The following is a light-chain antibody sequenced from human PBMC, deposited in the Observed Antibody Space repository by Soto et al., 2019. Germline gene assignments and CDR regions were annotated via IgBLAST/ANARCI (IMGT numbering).Light chain of an antibody. J-gene: IGKJ4*01. V-gene: IGKV3-15*01. Sequence: EIVMTQAPATLSVSPGATATLSCRASQSVSSNLAWYQQKPGQAPRLLIYGASTRATGVPARFSGSGSGTEFSLTISSLQSEDSAVYYCQRYDNWPLTFGGGTKVDIK. CDR3: QRYDNWPLT. CDR1: QSVSSN. CDR2: GAS.